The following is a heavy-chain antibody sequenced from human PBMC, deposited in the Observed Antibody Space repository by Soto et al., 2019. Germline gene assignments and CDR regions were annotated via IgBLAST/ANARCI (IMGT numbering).Heavy chain of an antibody. CDR3: ARGTFRRSAMDA. CDR1: GDNFKKNV. Sequence: GASVKVSCKTSGDNFKKNVFTWVRQAPGQGLEWMGGTIPAIGKTHYIEKFQGRVTITVDDATSTGYMEVRDLTSEDTAIYYCARGTFRRSAMDAWGQGTTVTVSS. V-gene: IGHV1-69*13. D-gene: IGHD2-2*01. CDR2: TIPAIGKT. J-gene: IGHJ6*02.